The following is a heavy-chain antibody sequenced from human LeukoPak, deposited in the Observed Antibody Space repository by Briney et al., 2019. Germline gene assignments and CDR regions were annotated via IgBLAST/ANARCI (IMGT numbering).Heavy chain of an antibody. CDR1: GFTFSSYS. CDR2: ISERSSYI. J-gene: IGHJ3*02. CDR3: ARSTRRQNDAFDI. Sequence: PGGSLRLSCAASGFTFSSYSVNWVRQAPGKGLEWVSSISERSSYIYYADSMKGRFTIPRDNAKNSLYLQMNSLRAEDTAVYYCARSTRRQNDAFDIWGQGTVVTVSP. V-gene: IGHV3-21*01.